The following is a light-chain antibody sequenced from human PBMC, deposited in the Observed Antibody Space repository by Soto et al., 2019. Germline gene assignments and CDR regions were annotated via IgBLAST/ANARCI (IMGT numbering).Light chain of an antibody. CDR3: QQYGSSPPT. CDR1: QSVSSRY. Sequence: EMVLTQSPGTLSLSPGERVTLSCRVSQSVSSRYLAWYQQKLGQAPRLLIYGASSRATGIPDRFSGSGSGTDFTLTVSRLEPEDFAVFYCQQYGSSPPTFGQGTKLEIK. V-gene: IGKV3-20*01. J-gene: IGKJ2*01. CDR2: GAS.